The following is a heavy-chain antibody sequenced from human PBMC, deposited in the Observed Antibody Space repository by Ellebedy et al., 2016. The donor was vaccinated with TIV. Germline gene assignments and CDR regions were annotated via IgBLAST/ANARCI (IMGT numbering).Heavy chain of an antibody. J-gene: IGHJ4*02. CDR2: INSDGSST. D-gene: IGHD6-19*01. CDR1: GFTFSSYW. CDR3: AKHSVAGTLGCFDY. Sequence: GESLKISCAASGFTFSSYWMHSVRQAPGKGLVWVSRINSDGSSTSYADSVKGRFTISRDNAKNTLYLQMNSLRAEDTAVYYCAKHSVAGTLGCFDYWGQGTLITVSS. V-gene: IGHV3-74*01.